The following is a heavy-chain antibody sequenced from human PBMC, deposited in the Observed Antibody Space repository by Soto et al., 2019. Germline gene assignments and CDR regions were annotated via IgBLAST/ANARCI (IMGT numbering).Heavy chain of an antibody. CDR3: ARDQGYYDRSGYYFPDDAFDI. CDR2: ISYDGSNK. CDR1: GFTFSSYA. J-gene: IGHJ3*02. V-gene: IGHV3-30-3*01. Sequence: QVQLVESGGGVVQPGRSLRLSCAASGFTFSSYAMHWVRQAPGKGLEWVAVISYDGSNKYYVDSVKGRFTISRDNSKNTLYLQMNSLRAEDTAVDYCARDQGYYDRSGYYFPDDAFDIWGQGTMDTVSS. D-gene: IGHD3-22*01.